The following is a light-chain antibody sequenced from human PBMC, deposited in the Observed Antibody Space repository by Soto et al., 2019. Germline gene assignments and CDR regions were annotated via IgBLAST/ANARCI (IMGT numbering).Light chain of an antibody. CDR1: SSDVGAYNY. CDR2: DVT. CDR3: ASYTTISTYV. J-gene: IGLJ1*01. Sequence: QSVLAQPASVSGPPGQSITISCTGTSSDVGAYNYVSWYQHHPGKAPRLVIYDVTNRPSGISDRFSGSKPGNTASLTISGLLAEDEADYYCASYTTISTYVFGTGTKGTVL. V-gene: IGLV2-14*01.